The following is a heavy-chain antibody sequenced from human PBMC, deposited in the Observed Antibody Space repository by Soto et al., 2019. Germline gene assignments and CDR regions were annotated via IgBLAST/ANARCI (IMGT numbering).Heavy chain of an antibody. Sequence: PGGSLRVSCAASGFTFSRYAMSWVRQAPGKGLEWVSAISGSGGSTYYADSVKGRFTISRDNSKNTLYLQMNSLRAEDTAVYYCARGLSIAARPRYYYYYGMDVWGQGTTVTVSS. CDR2: ISGSGGST. CDR1: GFTFSRYA. J-gene: IGHJ6*02. D-gene: IGHD6-6*01. V-gene: IGHV3-23*01. CDR3: ARGLSIAARPRYYYYYGMDV.